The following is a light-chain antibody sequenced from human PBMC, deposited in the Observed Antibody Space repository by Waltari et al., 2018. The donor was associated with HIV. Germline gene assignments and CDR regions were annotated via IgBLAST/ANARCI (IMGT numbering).Light chain of an antibody. V-gene: IGLV1-36*01. CDR2: LDD. CDR3: AVWDDSVNGPV. J-gene: IGLJ2*01. CDR1: ESNIGNTG. Sequence: QSVLTQPPSVSEAPRPRVTISCSRSESNIGNTGFNWSQQFAGKTPKLLIYLDDIPPSGVSDRFSGSKSGTSASLAIRGLQSDDEADYYCAVWDDSVNGPVFGGGTKLTVL.